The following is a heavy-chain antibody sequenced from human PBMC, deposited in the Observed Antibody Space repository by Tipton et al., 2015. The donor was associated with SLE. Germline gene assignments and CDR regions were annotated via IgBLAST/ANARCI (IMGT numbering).Heavy chain of an antibody. V-gene: IGHV4-61*02. J-gene: IGHJ6*03. CDR3: ARGVSVYFSYCYMDV. CDR1: GGSINSRTYY. CDR2: IYNSGST. Sequence: TLSLTCTVSGGSINSRTYYWNWIRQPAGKGLEWIGRIYNSGSTNYNSSLKSRVTISVDTSKNQFSLKLSSVTAADTAVDYCARGVSVYFSYCYMDVWGKGTTVTISS. D-gene: IGHD2/OR15-2a*01.